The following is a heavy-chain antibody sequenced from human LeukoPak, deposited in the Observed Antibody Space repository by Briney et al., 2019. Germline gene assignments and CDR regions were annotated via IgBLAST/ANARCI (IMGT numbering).Heavy chain of an antibody. CDR1: GGSISSGGYY. V-gene: IGHV4-31*03. CDR3: ARSDILTGYYIDY. Sequence: SETLSLTCTVSGGSISSGGYYWSWIRQHPGKGLEWIGYIYYSGSTYYNPSLKSRVTISVDTSKNQFSLKLSSVTAADTAVYYCARSDILTGYYIDYWGQGTLVTVSS. D-gene: IGHD3-9*01. CDR2: IYYSGST. J-gene: IGHJ4*02.